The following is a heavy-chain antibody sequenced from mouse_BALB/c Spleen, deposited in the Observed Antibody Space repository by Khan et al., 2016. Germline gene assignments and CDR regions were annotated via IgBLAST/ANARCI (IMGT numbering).Heavy chain of an antibody. CDR2: IWAGGST. J-gene: IGHJ4*01. V-gene: IGHV2-9*02. CDR1: EFSLTSYG. CDR3: GNYAMDS. Sequence: QVQLKESGPGLVAPSQSLSITCTVSEFSLTSYGVHWVRQAPGKGLEWMGVIWAGGSTNYNSALMFRLSISKDNSKSQVVLKMNSLQTDDTAMYYCGNYAMDSWGQGTSVTVSA.